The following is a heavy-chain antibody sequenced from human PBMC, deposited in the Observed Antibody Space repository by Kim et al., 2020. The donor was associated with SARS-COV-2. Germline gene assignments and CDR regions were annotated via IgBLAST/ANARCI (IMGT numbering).Heavy chain of an antibody. Sequence: ASVKVSCKASGYTFTSYAMNWVRQAPGQGLEWMGWINTNTGIPTYAQGFTGRFVFSLDTSVSTAYLQISSLKAEDTAVYYCARGYNYMPLVRSVYWGQGTLVTVPS. CDR3: ARGYNYMPLVRSVY. J-gene: IGHJ4*02. CDR2: INTNTGIP. V-gene: IGHV7-4-1*02. D-gene: IGHD3-9*01. CDR1: GYTFTSYA.